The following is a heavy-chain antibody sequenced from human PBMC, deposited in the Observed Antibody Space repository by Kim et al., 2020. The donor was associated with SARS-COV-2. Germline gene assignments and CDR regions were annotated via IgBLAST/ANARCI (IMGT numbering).Heavy chain of an antibody. CDR2: IYYSGST. CDR1: GGSISSSSYY. CDR3: ARDLDSGSYGHWFDP. V-gene: IGHV4-39*07. J-gene: IGHJ5*02. D-gene: IGHD1-26*01. Sequence: SETLSLICTVSGGSISSSSYYWGWIRQPPGKGLEWIGSIYYSGSTYYNPSLKSRVTISVDTSKNQFSLKLSSVTAADTAVYYCARDLDSGSYGHWFDPWGQGTLVTVSS.